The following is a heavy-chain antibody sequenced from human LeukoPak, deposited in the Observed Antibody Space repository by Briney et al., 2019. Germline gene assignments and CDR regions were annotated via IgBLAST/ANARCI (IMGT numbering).Heavy chain of an antibody. CDR3: ARGPPPHCSSTSCYAGGRNPSYYYYYYGMDV. J-gene: IGHJ6*02. Sequence: PSETLSLTCAVYGGSFSGYYWSLIRQPPGKGLEWIGEINHSGSTNYNPSLKSRVTISVDTSKNQFSLKLSSVTAADTAVYYCARGPPPHCSSTSCYAGGRNPSYYYYYYGMDVWGQGTTVTVSS. V-gene: IGHV4-34*01. D-gene: IGHD2-2*01. CDR2: INHSGST. CDR1: GGSFSGYY.